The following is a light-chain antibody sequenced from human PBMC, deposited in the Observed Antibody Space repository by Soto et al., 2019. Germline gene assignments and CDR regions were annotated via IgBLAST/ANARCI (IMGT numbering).Light chain of an antibody. CDR2: DAS. J-gene: IGKJ4*01. Sequence: DIVVTQSPATLSASPGERVTLSCRASQSVGRTLAWFQQKPGQAPRLLIYDASNRATGIPARFTGSGSGTDFTLTIRSLEPEDFAIYYCQQRDSWPLTFGGGTKVDIK. CDR1: QSVGRT. V-gene: IGKV3-11*01. CDR3: QQRDSWPLT.